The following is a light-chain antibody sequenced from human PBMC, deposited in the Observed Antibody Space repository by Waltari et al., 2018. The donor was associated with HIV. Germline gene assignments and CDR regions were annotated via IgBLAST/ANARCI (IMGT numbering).Light chain of an antibody. CDR2: EVS. V-gene: IGLV2-23*02. Sequence: QSALTQPASVSGSPGQSITISCTGTSSDVGSYNLVSWYQQHPGKAPKLMIYEVSKRPSGVSNRFSVSKSGNTASLTISGLQAEDEADYYCYSYAGSSTLGVFGGGTKLTVL. CDR3: YSYAGSSTLGV. J-gene: IGLJ3*02. CDR1: SSDVGSYNL.